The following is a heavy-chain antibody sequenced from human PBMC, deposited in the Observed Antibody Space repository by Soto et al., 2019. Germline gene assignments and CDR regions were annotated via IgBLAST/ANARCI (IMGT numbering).Heavy chain of an antibody. CDR1: GYTFTMYA. CDR3: GSGIAANDY. V-gene: IGHV1-3*01. D-gene: IGHD6-13*01. CDR2: INAGNGNT. J-gene: IGHJ4*02. Sequence: QVQLVQSGAGVKKPGASVKVSCKASGYTFTMYAMHWVLQAPGQRLERMGWINAGNGNTKYSQKFQGSVTITRDTSASTAYMELSSLRCEDTAVYYCGSGIAANDYWGQGTLVTVSS.